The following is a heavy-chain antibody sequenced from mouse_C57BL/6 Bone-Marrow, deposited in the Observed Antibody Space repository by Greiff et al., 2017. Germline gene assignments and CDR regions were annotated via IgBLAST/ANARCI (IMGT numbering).Heavy chain of an antibody. Sequence: DVMLVESGGGLVQPGGSMKLSCVASGFTFSNYWMNWVRQSPEKGLEWVAQIRLKSDNYATHYAESVKGRFTISRDDSKSSVYLHINNLRAEDTGIYYCSATAQAAWFAYWGQGTLVTVSA. CDR3: SATAQAAWFAY. CDR2: IRLKSDNYAT. D-gene: IGHD3-2*02. CDR1: GFTFSNYW. V-gene: IGHV6-3*01. J-gene: IGHJ3*01.